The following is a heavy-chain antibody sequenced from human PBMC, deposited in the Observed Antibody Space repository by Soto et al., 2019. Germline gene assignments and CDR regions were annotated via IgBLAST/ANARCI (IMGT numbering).Heavy chain of an antibody. D-gene: IGHD3-3*01. CDR3: AKEGYGVVIPEPLDY. V-gene: IGHV3-30*18. Sequence: GGSLRLSCAASGFTFSSYGMHWVRQAPGKGLEWVAVISYDGSNKYYADSVKGRFTISRDNSKNTLYLQMNSLRAEDTAVYYCAKEGYGVVIPEPLDYWGQGTLVTVSS. CDR1: GFTFSSYG. J-gene: IGHJ4*02. CDR2: ISYDGSNK.